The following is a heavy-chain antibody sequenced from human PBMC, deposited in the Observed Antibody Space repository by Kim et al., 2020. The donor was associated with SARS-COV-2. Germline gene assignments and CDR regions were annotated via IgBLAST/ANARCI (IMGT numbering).Heavy chain of an antibody. CDR2: ISYDGSNK. D-gene: IGHD4-17*01. CDR3: AKLPHDYGDYGVYFFSANDAFDI. V-gene: IGHV3-30*18. Sequence: GGSLRLSCAASGFTFSNYGMHWVRQAPGKGLEWVAVISYDGSNKYYADSVKGRFTISRDNSKNTLYLQMNSLRAEDTAVYYCAKLPHDYGDYGVYFFSANDAFDIWGQGTMVTVSS. CDR1: GFTFSNYG. J-gene: IGHJ3*02.